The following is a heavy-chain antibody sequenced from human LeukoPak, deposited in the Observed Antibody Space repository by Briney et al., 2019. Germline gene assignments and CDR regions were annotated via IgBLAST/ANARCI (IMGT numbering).Heavy chain of an antibody. CDR1: GFTFSSYS. Sequence: PGGSLRLSCAASGFTFSSYSMNWVRQAPGKGLEWVSSMSSNSKYIYYADSVKGRFTISRDNAKNSLYLQMNSLRAEDTAVYYCARGVVPATSGNYYYYYMDVWGKGTTVTISS. V-gene: IGHV3-21*01. CDR2: MSSNSKYI. D-gene: IGHD2-2*01. J-gene: IGHJ6*03. CDR3: ARGVVPATSGNYYYYYMDV.